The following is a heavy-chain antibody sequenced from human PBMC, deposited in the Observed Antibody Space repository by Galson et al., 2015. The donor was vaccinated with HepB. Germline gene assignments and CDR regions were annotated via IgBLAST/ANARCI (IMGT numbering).Heavy chain of an antibody. J-gene: IGHJ4*02. CDR3: ARDVYCTSTSCYFRSWGIDY. Sequence: CKASGYTFPTYGLNWVRQAPGQGLEWMGRIKTNTGNPTYAQGFTGRFVFSLDTSVSTAYLQISSLKAEDTAVYYCARDVYCTSTSCYFRSWGIDYWGQGTLVTVSS. CDR2: IKTNTGNP. CDR1: GYTFPTYG. V-gene: IGHV7-4-1*02. D-gene: IGHD2-2*01.